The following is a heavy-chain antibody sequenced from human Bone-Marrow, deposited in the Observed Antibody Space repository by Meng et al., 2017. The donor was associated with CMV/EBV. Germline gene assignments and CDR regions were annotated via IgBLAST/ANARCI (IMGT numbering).Heavy chain of an antibody. CDR3: ARVGSGSYYVSAAVDY. CDR2: INHSGST. CDR1: GGSFSGYY. Sequence: SETLSLTCAVYGGSFSGYYWSWIRQPPGKGLEWIGEINHSGSTNYNPSLKSRVTISVDTSKNQFSLKLSSVTAADTAVYYCARVGSGSYYVSAAVDYWGQGTRVTSYS. J-gene: IGHJ4*02. D-gene: IGHD1-26*01. V-gene: IGHV4-34*01.